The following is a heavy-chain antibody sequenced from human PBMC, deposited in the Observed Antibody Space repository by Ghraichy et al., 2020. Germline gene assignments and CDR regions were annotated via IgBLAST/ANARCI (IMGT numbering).Heavy chain of an antibody. CDR3: ARGHRDRGVIILTPHNWFDP. J-gene: IGHJ5*02. CDR2: INHSGST. Sequence: SQTLSLTCAVYGGSFSGYYWSWIRQPPGKGLEWIGEINHSGSTNYNPSLKSRVTISVDTSKNQFSLKLSSVTAADTAVYYCARGHRDRGVIILTPHNWFDPWGQGTLVTVSS. D-gene: IGHD3-10*01. CDR1: GGSFSGYY. V-gene: IGHV4-34*01.